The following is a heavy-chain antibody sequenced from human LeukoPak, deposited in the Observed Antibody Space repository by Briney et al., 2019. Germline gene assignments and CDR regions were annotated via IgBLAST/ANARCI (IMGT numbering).Heavy chain of an antibody. J-gene: IGHJ4*02. V-gene: IGHV3-53*01. CDR3: ARANRQGRWLQLRGIRGGFDY. CDR2: IYSGGST. D-gene: IGHD5-24*01. CDR1: GFTVSSNY. Sequence: GSLRLSCAASGFTVSSNYMSWVRQAPGKGLEWVSVIYSGGSTYYADSVKGRFTISRDNSKNTLYLQMNSLRAEDTAVYYCARANRQGRWLQLRGIRGGFDYWGQGTLVTVSS.